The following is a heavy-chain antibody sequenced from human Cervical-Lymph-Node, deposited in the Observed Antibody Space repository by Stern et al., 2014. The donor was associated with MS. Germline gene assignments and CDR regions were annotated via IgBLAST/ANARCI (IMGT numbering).Heavy chain of an antibody. CDR3: ARGSLIGGEWFDP. Sequence: VQLEESGSGLVKPSQTLSLTCAVSGGSISSGDYSWSWIRQPPGKGLEFIGYIYHSGSTYSNPSLKSRVTISVDTSKNQFSLKLTSVTAADTAVYYCARGSLIGGEWFDPWGQGTLVTVSS. CDR2: IYHSGST. V-gene: IGHV4-30-2*01. CDR1: GGSISSGDYS. J-gene: IGHJ5*02. D-gene: IGHD3-22*01.